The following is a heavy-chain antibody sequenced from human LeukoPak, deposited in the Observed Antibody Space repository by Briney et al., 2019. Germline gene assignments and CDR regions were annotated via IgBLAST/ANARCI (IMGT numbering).Heavy chain of an antibody. CDR3: AKEDRVVVED. Sequence: GGSLRLSCAASGFIFSSYSMNWVRQAPGKGLEWVSYISSSSSTIYYADSVKGRFTISRDNAKNSLYLQMNSLRAEDTAVYFRAKEDRVVVEDWGQGALVTVSS. V-gene: IGHV3-48*01. D-gene: IGHD3-22*01. CDR2: ISSSSSTI. CDR1: GFIFSSYS. J-gene: IGHJ4*02.